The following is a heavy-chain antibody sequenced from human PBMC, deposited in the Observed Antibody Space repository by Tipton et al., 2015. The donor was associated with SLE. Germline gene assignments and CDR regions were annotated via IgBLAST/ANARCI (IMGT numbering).Heavy chain of an antibody. CDR3: AREVEVRGDMDV. CDR2: IIPILGIA. V-gene: IGHV1-69*09. CDR1: GGTFSNYA. Sequence: QLVQSGAEVKKPGSSVKVSCKASGGTFSNYAISWVRQALGQGPEWMGRIIPILGIANYAQKFQGRATISADKSTSTAYMELSRLRSEDTAVYYCAREVEVRGDMDVWGQGTTVTVSS. J-gene: IGHJ6*02. D-gene: IGHD1-7*01.